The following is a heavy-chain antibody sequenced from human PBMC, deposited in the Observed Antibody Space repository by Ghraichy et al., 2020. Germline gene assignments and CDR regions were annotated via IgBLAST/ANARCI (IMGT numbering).Heavy chain of an antibody. V-gene: IGHV3-30*18. Sequence: GESLNISCAASGFTFSSYGMHWVRQAPGKGLEWVAVISYDGSNKYYADSVKGRFTISRDNSKNTLYLQMNSLRAEDTAVYYCAKRDSSSWIYYYGMDVWGQGTTVTVSS. J-gene: IGHJ6*02. CDR2: ISYDGSNK. D-gene: IGHD6-13*01. CDR1: GFTFSSYG. CDR3: AKRDSSSWIYYYGMDV.